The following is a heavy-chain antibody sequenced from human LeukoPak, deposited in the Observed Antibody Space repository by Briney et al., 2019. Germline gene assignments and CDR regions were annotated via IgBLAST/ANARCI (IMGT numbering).Heavy chain of an antibody. V-gene: IGHV3-7*01. CDR3: VRNRGSYRPIDY. Sequence: GGSLRLSCAASGFIFSNYWMSWVRQAPGKGPEWVASVKQDVNKKYYVDSVKGRFTISRDNAENSLYLEMNSLRVEDTAIYYCVRNRGSYRPIDYWGQGTLVTVSS. D-gene: IGHD1-26*01. J-gene: IGHJ4*02. CDR2: VKQDVNKK. CDR1: GFIFSNYW.